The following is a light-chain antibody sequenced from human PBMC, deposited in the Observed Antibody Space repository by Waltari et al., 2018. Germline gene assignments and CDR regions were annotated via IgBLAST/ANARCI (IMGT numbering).Light chain of an antibody. CDR1: DIDVGAYDF. CDR2: EVS. J-gene: IGLJ1*01. Sequence: QSALTQPASVSGSPGQSTTISCSGTDIDVGAYDFVSWYQQHPGQAPHLIIYEVSNRPSGISNRFSASKSGNTASLTISGLQAEDEADYYCSSYTTSSAPGVFGTGTRVTVL. CDR3: SSYTTSSAPGV. V-gene: IGLV2-14*01.